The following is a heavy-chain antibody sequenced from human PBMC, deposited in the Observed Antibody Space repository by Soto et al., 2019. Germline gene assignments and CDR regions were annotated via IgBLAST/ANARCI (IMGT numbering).Heavy chain of an antibody. CDR2: IYDSGST. V-gene: IGHV4-39*01. CDR3: SGPKLDLMGF. J-gene: IGHJ6*01. Sequence: SETLSLTCTVSGGSISRSSYYWVWIRQPPGKGLERIGSIYDSGSTYYNPSLKSRVTISVDTSKNQFSLKLSSVTAADTAVYYCSGPKLDLMGFRGQGTTVTVSS. CDR1: GGSISRSSYY. D-gene: IGHD2-8*01.